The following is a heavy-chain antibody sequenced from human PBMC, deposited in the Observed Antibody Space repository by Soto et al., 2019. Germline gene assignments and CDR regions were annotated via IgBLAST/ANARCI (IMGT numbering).Heavy chain of an antibody. Sequence: GSLRLSCAASGFTFSSYEMNWVRQAPGKGLEWVSYISSSGSTIYYADSVKGRFTISRDNAKNSLYLQMNSLRAEDTAVYYCARQKYYYDSSGLDYYGMDVWGQGTTVTVSS. V-gene: IGHV3-48*03. D-gene: IGHD3-22*01. CDR3: ARQKYYYDSSGLDYYGMDV. CDR2: ISSSGSTI. CDR1: GFTFSSYE. J-gene: IGHJ6*02.